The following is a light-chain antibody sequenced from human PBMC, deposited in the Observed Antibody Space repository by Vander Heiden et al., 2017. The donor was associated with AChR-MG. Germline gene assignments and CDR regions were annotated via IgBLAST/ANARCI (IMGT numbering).Light chain of an antibody. Sequence: EIVMTQSPATLSVSPGQTVTLSCRASQTVYSTLAWYQQKPGQAPRLLIYVASTRATGIPARFSGSGSGTEFSLTISSLQSEDFAVYYCQQHNNWPRTFGQGTKLEIK. CDR2: VAS. CDR1: QTVYST. CDR3: QQHNNWPRT. J-gene: IGKJ2*01. V-gene: IGKV3-15*01.